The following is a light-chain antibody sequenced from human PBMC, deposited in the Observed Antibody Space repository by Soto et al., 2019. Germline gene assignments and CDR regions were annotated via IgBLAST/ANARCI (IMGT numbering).Light chain of an antibody. CDR3: QQYYSYLPT. V-gene: IGKV1-8*01. Sequence: AIRMTQSPSSLSASTGDRVTITCRASQGISSYLAWYQQKPGKAPKLLIYAASTLQSGVPSRFSGSGSGTDFTLTISCLQSEDFATYYCQQYYSYLPTFGGGTKVYIK. J-gene: IGKJ4*01. CDR2: AAS. CDR1: QGISSY.